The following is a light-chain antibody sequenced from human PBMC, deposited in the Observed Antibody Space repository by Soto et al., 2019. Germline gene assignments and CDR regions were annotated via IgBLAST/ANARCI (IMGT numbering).Light chain of an antibody. CDR2: GNR. CDR3: QAYDYSLTAFV. Sequence: QSVLTQPPSVSGAPGQRVTSSCTGNNSNLGAGYDVHWYQQLPGAAPKLVVFGNRNRPSGVPERFSGSKSGTSASLAITGLQAEDEADYYCQAYDYSLTAFVFGGGTKVTVL. J-gene: IGLJ3*02. V-gene: IGLV1-40*01. CDR1: NSNLGAGYD.